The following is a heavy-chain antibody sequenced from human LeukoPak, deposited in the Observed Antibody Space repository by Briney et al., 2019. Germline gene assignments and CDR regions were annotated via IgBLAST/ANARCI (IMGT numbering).Heavy chain of an antibody. CDR2: MRQDGGEI. CDR1: GFTFSTYW. V-gene: IGHV3-7*01. J-gene: IGHJ4*02. CDR3: ARRVSGREKYFDY. D-gene: IGHD6-19*01. Sequence: GGSLRLSCAASGFTFSTYWMSWVRQAPGEGLEWVANMRQDGGEIYYVDSVKGRFTISRDNAKNSLSLQMNGLRAEDTAVYYCARRVSGREKYFDYWGQGTLVTVSS.